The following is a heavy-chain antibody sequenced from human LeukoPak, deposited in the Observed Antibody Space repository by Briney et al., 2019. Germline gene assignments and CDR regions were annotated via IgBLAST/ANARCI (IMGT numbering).Heavy chain of an antibody. CDR1: GFSFSSQG. V-gene: IGHV3-30*19. CDR2: ISYDGSNK. Sequence: GGSLRLSCAASGFSFSSQGMHWVRQAPGKGLEWVAVISYDGSNKYYGDSVKGRFTISRDNSKNTLYLQMNSLRAEDTAVYYCAREGIFGPGGLDYWGQGTLVTVSS. CDR3: AREGIFGPGGLDY. D-gene: IGHD3/OR15-3a*01. J-gene: IGHJ4*02.